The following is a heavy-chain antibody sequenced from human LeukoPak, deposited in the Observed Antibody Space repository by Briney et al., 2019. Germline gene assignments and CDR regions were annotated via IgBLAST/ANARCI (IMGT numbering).Heavy chain of an antibody. CDR1: GGSISSSSYY. CDR3: ARHPYYYDSSGYYPDY. Sequence: PSETLSLTCTVSGGSISSSSYYWGWIRQPPGKGLEWIGSIYDSGSTYYNPSLKGRVTISVTTSKNQFSLKLSALTAADTFLYFCARHPYYYDSSGYYPDYCDEGSLVTVSS. V-gene: IGHV4-39*01. J-gene: IGHJ4*02. CDR2: IYDSGST. D-gene: IGHD3-22*01.